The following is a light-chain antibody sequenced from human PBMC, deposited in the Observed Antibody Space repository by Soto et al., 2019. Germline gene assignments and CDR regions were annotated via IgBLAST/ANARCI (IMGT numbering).Light chain of an antibody. CDR3: QQYNNWRPIT. Sequence: EIVLTQSPGTLSLSPGERATLSCRASQSISSSYLARYQQKPGQAPRLLIYGAASRATGIPDRFSGSGSGTDFTLTISSLQSEDFAVYYCQQYNNWRPITFGQGTRLEIK. V-gene: IGKV3-20*01. J-gene: IGKJ5*01. CDR1: QSISSSY. CDR2: GAA.